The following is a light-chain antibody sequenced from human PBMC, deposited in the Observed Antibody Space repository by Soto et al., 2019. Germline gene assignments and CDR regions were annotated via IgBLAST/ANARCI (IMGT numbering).Light chain of an antibody. J-gene: IGKJ5*01. CDR3: QKYGSSPPIT. Sequence: EIVLTQSPGTLSLSPGEIATLSCRASQSVSISYFAWYQQKPGQAPRLLIYGASSRATGIPDRFSGSGSGKDFTLTISRLEPEDFAVYYCQKYGSSPPITLGQGTRLEMK. CDR1: QSVSISY. V-gene: IGKV3-20*01. CDR2: GAS.